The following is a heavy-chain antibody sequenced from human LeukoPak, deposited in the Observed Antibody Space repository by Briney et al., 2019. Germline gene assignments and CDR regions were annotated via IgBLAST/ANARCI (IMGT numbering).Heavy chain of an antibody. V-gene: IGHV4-34*01. CDR3: ARERDYDFWSGYLYYFDY. J-gene: IGHJ4*02. CDR1: GGSFSGYY. Sequence: SETLSLTCAVYGGSFSGYYWSWIRQPPGKGLEWIGEINHSGSTNYNPSLKSRVTISVDTSKNQFSLKLSSVTAADTAVYYCARERDYDFWSGYLYYFDYWGQGTLVTVSS. D-gene: IGHD3-3*01. CDR2: INHSGST.